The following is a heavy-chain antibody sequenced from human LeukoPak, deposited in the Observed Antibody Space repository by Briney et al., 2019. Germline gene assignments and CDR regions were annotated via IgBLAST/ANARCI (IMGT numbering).Heavy chain of an antibody. V-gene: IGHV4-30-2*01. CDR3: ASGVGGAPGAFDI. CDR1: GGSISSGSYS. Sequence: SETLSLTCAVSGGSISSGSYSWSWIRQPPGKGLEWIGYIYPRGSTYYNPSLKSRVILSLDKSANQFSLKLSSVTAADTAVYYCASGVGGAPGAFDIWGQGTMVTVSS. D-gene: IGHD2-21*01. J-gene: IGHJ3*02. CDR2: IYPRGST.